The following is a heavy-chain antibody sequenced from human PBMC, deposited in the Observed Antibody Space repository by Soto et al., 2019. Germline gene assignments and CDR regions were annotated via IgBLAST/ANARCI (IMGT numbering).Heavy chain of an antibody. Sequence: QVHLQESGPGLVKPSQILSLSCTVSASSVSSGGYYWNWIRQHPGKDLEWIGYIFRSGTTNYNPSLKSRVIMSVDTSKNQFSLILSSVTAADTVLYTCAREGLGRSGAIDYWGQGSLVTVSS. CDR2: IFRSGTT. CDR3: AREGLGRSGAIDY. CDR1: ASSVSSGGYY. V-gene: IGHV4-31*03. D-gene: IGHD6-25*01. J-gene: IGHJ4*02.